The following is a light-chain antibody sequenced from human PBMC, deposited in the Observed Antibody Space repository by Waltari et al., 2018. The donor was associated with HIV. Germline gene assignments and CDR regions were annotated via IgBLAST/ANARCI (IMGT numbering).Light chain of an antibody. CDR2: AAS. V-gene: IGKV1-39*01. Sequence: DIQLTQSPSSLSTSVGDRVTITCRASQSVSTFLNWYQQKPGKAPELLIYAASNVQNGVPSRFSGTGSGTDFSLTISSLHPEDSAIYFCQQSFNNPRTFGQGTKVEIK. CDR3: QQSFNNPRT. CDR1: QSVSTF. J-gene: IGKJ1*01.